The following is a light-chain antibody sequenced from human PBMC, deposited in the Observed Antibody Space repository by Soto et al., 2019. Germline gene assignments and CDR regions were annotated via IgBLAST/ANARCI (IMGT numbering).Light chain of an antibody. CDR3: SSFAGPHPPV. CDR2: DVS. J-gene: IGLJ2*01. CDR1: SSDVGAYNF. V-gene: IGLV2-11*01. Sequence: QSALTQPPSVSGSPGQSVTISCTGTSSDVGAYNFVSWYQQYPGKAPKLIIFDVSARPSGVPARFSGSKSGNTASLTFSGRRDDVGADYYASSFAGPHPPVLGGGTK.